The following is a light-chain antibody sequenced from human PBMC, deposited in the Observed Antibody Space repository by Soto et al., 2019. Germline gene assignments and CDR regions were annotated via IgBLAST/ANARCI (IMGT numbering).Light chain of an antibody. J-gene: IGKJ1*01. CDR3: QQYNAYSSWT. V-gene: IGKV1-5*01. CDR1: QSVSNL. Sequence: DIQMTQSPSALSASVGDRVTITCRASQSVSNLLAWYQQMPGKAPKLLIYDASTLMSGAPSRFSGSGFATEFTLSISSLQPDDFATYYCQQYNAYSSWTFGQGTKVEIK. CDR2: DAS.